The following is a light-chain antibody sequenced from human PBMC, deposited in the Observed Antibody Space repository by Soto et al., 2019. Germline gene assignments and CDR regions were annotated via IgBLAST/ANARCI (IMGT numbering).Light chain of an antibody. J-gene: IGKJ5*01. V-gene: IGKV1-16*01. Sequence: DIQMTQSPSSLSASVGDRITITCRASQDTNKWLTWFQQNPGKAPKSLISAASTLQSAVPSRFSGSGSGTDFTLTISSLQPEDFATYYCQQYNDYPMTFGQGTRLESK. CDR1: QDTNKW. CDR2: AAS. CDR3: QQYNDYPMT.